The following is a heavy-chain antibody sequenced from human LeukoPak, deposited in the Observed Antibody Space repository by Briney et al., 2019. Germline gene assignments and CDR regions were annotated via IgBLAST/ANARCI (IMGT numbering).Heavy chain of an antibody. CDR3: ARFSSGCDY. J-gene: IGHJ4*02. V-gene: IGHV4-39*07. CDR2: VSNSGSA. D-gene: IGHD6-19*01. CDR1: GGSISKSPYY. Sequence: SETLSLTCIVSGGSISKSPYYWAWIRQPPGKGLEWIGSVSNSGSAYYNASLKSRVTISVDTSKNHFSLKVSPVTAADTAIYYCARFSSGCDYWGQGTLVTVSS.